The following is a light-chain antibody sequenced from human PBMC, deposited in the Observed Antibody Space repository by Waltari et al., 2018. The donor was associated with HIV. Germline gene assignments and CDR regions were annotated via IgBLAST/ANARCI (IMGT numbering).Light chain of an antibody. CDR2: AAS. J-gene: IGKJ2*01. CDR3: QQSYSFPYT. V-gene: IGKV1-39*01. Sequence: DIQMTQSPSSLSASVGDRVTITCRASQSISSYLHWYQLKPGKAPKFLIYAASSLPSGVPSRFSGSGSGTDFTLTISSLQPEDFATYYCQQSYSFPYTFGQGPSWISN. CDR1: QSISSY.